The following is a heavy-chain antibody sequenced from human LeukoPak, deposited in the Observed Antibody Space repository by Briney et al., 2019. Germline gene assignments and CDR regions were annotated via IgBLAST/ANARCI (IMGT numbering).Heavy chain of an antibody. J-gene: IGHJ4*02. CDR3: ARVWSGGSCDY. CDR1: GFTFSSYE. D-gene: IGHD2-15*01. Sequence: GGSLRPSCAASGFTFSSYEMNWVRQAPGKGLEWVSYISSSDSTIYYADSVRGRFTISRDNAKNSLFLQMNSLRAEDTAVYYCARVWSGGSCDYWGQGTLVTVSS. V-gene: IGHV3-48*03. CDR2: ISSSDSTI.